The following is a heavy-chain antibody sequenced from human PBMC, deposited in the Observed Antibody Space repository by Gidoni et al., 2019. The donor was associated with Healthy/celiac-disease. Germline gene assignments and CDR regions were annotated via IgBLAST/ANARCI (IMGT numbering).Heavy chain of an antibody. Sequence: QLQLQESGPGLVKPSETLSLTCTVSGGSISSSSYYWGWIRQPPGTGLEWIGSIYYSGSTYYNPSLKSRVTISVDTSKNQFSLKLSSVTAADTAVYYCASTAELGYDFWSGYYPFDYWGQGTLVTVSS. J-gene: IGHJ4*02. V-gene: IGHV4-39*01. D-gene: IGHD3-3*01. CDR3: ASTAELGYDFWSGYYPFDY. CDR1: GGSISSSSYY. CDR2: IYYSGST.